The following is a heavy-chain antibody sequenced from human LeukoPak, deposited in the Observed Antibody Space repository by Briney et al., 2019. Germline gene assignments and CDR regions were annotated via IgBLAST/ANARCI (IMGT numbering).Heavy chain of an antibody. CDR2: MYHGGST. J-gene: IGHJ5*02. D-gene: IGHD4-17*01. V-gene: IGHV4-30-2*01. CDR1: GGSISSGGYS. CDR3: ASTNDFGDYMGA. Sequence: SETLSLTCAVSGGSISSGGYSWSWIWQPPGKGLEWIGYMYHGGSTYYNPSLEGRVTISVDRSKNQFSLKVSSVTAADTAVYYCASTNDFGDYMGAWGQGTLVTVSS.